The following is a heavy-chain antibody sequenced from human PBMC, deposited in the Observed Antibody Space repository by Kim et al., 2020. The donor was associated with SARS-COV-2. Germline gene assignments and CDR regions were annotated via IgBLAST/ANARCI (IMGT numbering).Heavy chain of an antibody. CDR2: IYYSGIT. J-gene: IGHJ4*02. D-gene: IGHD5-18*01. CDR1: GDTISSDY. CDR3: AGRGYSYGL. Sequence: SETLSLTCTVSGDTISSDYWSWIRQPPGKGLEWIGYIYYSGITNYNPSLKSRVTISIDTSKNQFPLKLNSVTAADTAVYYCAGRGYSYGLWGQGTLVTVSS. V-gene: IGHV4-59*01.